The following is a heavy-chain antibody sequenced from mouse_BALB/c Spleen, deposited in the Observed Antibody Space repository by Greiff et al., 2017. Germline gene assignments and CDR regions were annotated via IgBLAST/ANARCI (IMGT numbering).Heavy chain of an antibody. V-gene: IGHV1-80*01. J-gene: IGHJ2*01. CDR2: IYPGDGDT. CDR1: GYAFSSYW. Sequence: QVQLQQSGAELVRPGSSVKISCKASGYAFSSYWMNWVKQRPGQGLEWIGQIYPGDGDTNYNGKFKGKATLTADKSSSTAYMQLSSLTSEDSAVYFFARHTTVVAPDYWGQGTTLTVSS. CDR3: ARHTTVVAPDY. D-gene: IGHD1-1*01.